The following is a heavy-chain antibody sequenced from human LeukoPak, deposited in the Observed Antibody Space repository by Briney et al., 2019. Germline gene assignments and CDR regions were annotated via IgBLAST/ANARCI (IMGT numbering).Heavy chain of an antibody. Sequence: GGSLRLSCAASGFTFDDYAMHWVRQAPGKGLEWVSGITWNSDNIEYADSVKGRFTISRDNAKNSLYLQMNSLRAEDTAVYYCARESGSRSYYYYMDVWGKGTTVTVSS. J-gene: IGHJ6*03. CDR1: GFTFDDYA. V-gene: IGHV3-9*01. CDR3: ARESGSRSYYYYMDV. D-gene: IGHD2-2*01. CDR2: ITWNSDNI.